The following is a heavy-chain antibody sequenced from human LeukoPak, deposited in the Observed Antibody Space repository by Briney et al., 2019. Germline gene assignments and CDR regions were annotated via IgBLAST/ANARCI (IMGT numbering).Heavy chain of an antibody. D-gene: IGHD4-11*01. CDR1: GFTFSNAW. J-gene: IGHJ6*02. CDR2: IKSKTDGGTT. Sequence: GGSLRLSCAASGFTFSNAWINWVRQAPGKGLEWVGRIKSKTDGGTTEYAAPVKGRFTISRDDSKNTLYLQMNSLKTEDTAVYHCSTRDYTDGWDVWGQGTTVIVSS. CDR3: STRDYTDGWDV. V-gene: IGHV3-15*07.